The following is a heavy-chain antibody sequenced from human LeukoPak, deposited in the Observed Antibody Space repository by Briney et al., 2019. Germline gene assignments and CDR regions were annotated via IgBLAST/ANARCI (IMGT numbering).Heavy chain of an antibody. Sequence: GASVKVSCKASGYTFTRYGISWVRQAPGQGLEWMGWISAYNDNTKYAQKLQGRVTMTTDTSTSTAYMELRSLRSDDTAVYYCARVRMTTVTNCDYWGQGTLVTVSS. CDR2: ISAYNDNT. CDR1: GYTFTRYG. CDR3: ARVRMTTVTNCDY. V-gene: IGHV1-18*01. D-gene: IGHD4-17*01. J-gene: IGHJ4*02.